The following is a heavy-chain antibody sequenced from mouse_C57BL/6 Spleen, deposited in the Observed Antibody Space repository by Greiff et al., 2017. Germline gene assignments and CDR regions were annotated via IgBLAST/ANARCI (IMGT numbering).Heavy chain of an antibody. J-gene: IGHJ3*01. CDR3: AREAGPWFAY. V-gene: IGHV1-59*01. Sequence: VQLQQSGAELVRPGTSVKLSCKASGYTFTSYWMHWVKQRPGQGLEWIGVIDPSDSYTNYNQKFKGKATLTVDTSSSTAYMQLSSLTSEDSAVYYCAREAGPWFAYWGQGTLVTVSA. CDR2: IDPSDSYT. CDR1: GYTFTSYW. D-gene: IGHD3-2*02.